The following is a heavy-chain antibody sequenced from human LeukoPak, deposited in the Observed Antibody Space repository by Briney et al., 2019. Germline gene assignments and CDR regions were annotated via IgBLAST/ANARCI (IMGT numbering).Heavy chain of an antibody. Sequence: GGSLRLSCAASGFTFSSYAVSWVRQAPGKGLEWVSAIRGSGDYTYYADSVQGRFTISRDNSKNTLYLQMNSLRADDTAVYYCAKDRDVWSVFIWGQGTLVTVSS. CDR1: GFTFSSYA. CDR2: IRGSGDYT. V-gene: IGHV3-23*01. CDR3: AKDRDVWSVFI. J-gene: IGHJ4*02. D-gene: IGHD3-3*01.